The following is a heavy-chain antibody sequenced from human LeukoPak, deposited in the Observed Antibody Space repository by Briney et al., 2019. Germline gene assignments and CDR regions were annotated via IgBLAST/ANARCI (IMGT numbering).Heavy chain of an antibody. Sequence: SETLSLTCTVSGGSISSSGYYWGWIRQPPGKGLEWIGSIYYSGSTYYNPSLKSRVTISVDTSKNQFSLKLSSVTAADTAVYYCATSIDCSSTSCPRYYYYYYGMDVWGQGTTVTVSS. J-gene: IGHJ6*02. V-gene: IGHV4-39*01. CDR1: GGSISSSGYY. CDR2: IYYSGST. CDR3: ATSIDCSSTSCPRYYYYYYGMDV. D-gene: IGHD2-2*01.